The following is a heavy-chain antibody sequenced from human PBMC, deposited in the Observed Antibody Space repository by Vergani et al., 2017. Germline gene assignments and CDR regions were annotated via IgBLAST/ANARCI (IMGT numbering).Heavy chain of an antibody. CDR1: GFTFSSYA. D-gene: IGHD3-9*01. Sequence: EVQLLESGGGLVQPGGSLRLSCAASGFTFSSYAMSWVRPAPGKGLEWVSAISGSGGSTDYADSVKGRFTISSDNSKNTLYLQMNSLRTADTAVYYCAKGFPVLTGFFDYWGQGTLVTVSS. CDR3: AKGFPVLTGFFDY. CDR2: ISGSGGST. V-gene: IGHV3-23*01. J-gene: IGHJ4*02.